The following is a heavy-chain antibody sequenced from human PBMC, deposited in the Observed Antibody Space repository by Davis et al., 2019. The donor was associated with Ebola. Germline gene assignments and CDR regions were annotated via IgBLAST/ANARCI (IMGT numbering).Heavy chain of an antibody. D-gene: IGHD5-18*01. CDR3: ARGGVDTAMVYYYYGMDV. CDR1: GFTFSDYY. Sequence: GGSLRLSCAASGFTFSDYYMSWIRQAPGKGLEWVSYFSSSSSYTNNADSVKGRFTISRDNAKNSLYLQMNSLRAEDTAVYYCARGGVDTAMVYYYYGMDVWGQGTTVTVSS. V-gene: IGHV3-11*06. J-gene: IGHJ6*02. CDR2: FSSSSSYT.